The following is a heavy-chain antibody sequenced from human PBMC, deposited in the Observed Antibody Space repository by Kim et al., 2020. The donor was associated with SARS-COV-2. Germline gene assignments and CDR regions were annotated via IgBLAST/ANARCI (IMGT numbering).Heavy chain of an antibody. D-gene: IGHD1-26*01. CDR3: ASRALGRGYYYGMDV. Sequence: ASVKVSCKASGYTFTGYYMHWVRQAPGQGLEWMGWINPNSGGTNYAQKFQGRVTMTRDTSISTAYMELSRLRSDDTAVYYCASRALGRGYYYGMDVWDQGTTVTVSS. V-gene: IGHV1-2*02. CDR2: INPNSGGT. CDR1: GYTFTGYY. J-gene: IGHJ6*02.